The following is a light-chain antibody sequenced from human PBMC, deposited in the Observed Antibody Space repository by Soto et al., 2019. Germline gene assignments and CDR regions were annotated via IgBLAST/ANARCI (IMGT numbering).Light chain of an antibody. J-gene: IGKJ2*01. CDR1: QSISSY. CDR2: AAS. V-gene: IGKV1-39*01. Sequence: DSQMTQSPSSLSASVGDRVTITCRASQSISSYLNWYQQKPGKAPKLLIYAASSLQSGGPSRFSGSGSGTDFTLTISSLQPEDFAPYYCQQSYSTPRTIGQGTKLEIK. CDR3: QQSYSTPRT.